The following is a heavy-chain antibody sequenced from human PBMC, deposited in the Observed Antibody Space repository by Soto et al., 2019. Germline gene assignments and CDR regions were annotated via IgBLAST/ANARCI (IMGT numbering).Heavy chain of an antibody. D-gene: IGHD4-17*01. CDR2: ITHRGSP. Sequence: QVQLQQWGAGPLKPSETLSLTCAVYGGSFSGYHWTWIRQPPGRGLDWLGEITHRGSPNYNPSLKSRVTIAVDTAKIQFALKLRSVTAADTAGYYCSRIPGSDYSDLHDSCGQGTLVTVSS. V-gene: IGHV4-34*01. CDR1: GGSFSGYH. J-gene: IGHJ4*02. CDR3: SRIPGSDYSDLHDS.